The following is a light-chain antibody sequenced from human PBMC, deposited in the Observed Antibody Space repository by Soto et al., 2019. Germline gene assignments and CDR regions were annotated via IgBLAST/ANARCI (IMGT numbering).Light chain of an antibody. CDR3: KSRTTRNTLV. CDR1: SSDVGSYNL. CDR2: EGS. V-gene: IGLV2-14*02. Sequence: QSVLTQPASVSGSPGQSITISCTGTSSDVGSYNLVSWYQQHPGKAPKLMIYEGSKRPSGVSNRFSGSKSGNTASLTISGLQAEDEADYYCKSRTTRNTLVFGGGTKVTVL. J-gene: IGLJ3*02.